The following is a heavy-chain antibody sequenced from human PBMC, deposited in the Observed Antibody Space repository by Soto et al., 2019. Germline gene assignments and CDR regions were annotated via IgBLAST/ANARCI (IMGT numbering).Heavy chain of an antibody. CDR1: GFTFSTYA. V-gene: IGHV3-23*01. Sequence: EAQLLESGGGLVQPGGSLRLSCAASGFTFSTYAMIWVRQAPGKGLEWVSAISAGGGSTYYADSVKGRFTISRYNSINTLYMQMNSLRTEDTAVYYCAHPRGYGVFDAYDIWGQGAMVTVSS. D-gene: IGHD4-17*01. J-gene: IGHJ3*02. CDR2: ISAGGGST. CDR3: AHPRGYGVFDAYDI.